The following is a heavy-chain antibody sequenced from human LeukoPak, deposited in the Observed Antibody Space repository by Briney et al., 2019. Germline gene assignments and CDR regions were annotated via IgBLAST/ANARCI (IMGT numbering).Heavy chain of an antibody. V-gene: IGHV3-66*02. CDR1: GFTVSSNY. CDR3: ARELHEFWSGLFDY. J-gene: IGHJ4*02. CDR2: IYSGGST. D-gene: IGHD3-3*01. Sequence: GGSLRLSCAASGFTVSSNYMSWVRQAPGKGLEWVSVIYSGGSTYYADSVKGRFTISRDNSKNTLYLQMNSLRAEDTAVYYCARELHEFWSGLFDYWGPGTLVTVSS.